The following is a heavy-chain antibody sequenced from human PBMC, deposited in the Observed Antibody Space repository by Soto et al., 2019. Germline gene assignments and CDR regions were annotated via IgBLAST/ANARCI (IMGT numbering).Heavy chain of an antibody. J-gene: IGHJ4*02. Sequence: WIGEINHSGSTXYNPSLKSRVTISVDXXXXXFSLKLSSVTAADTAVYYCARGGRRGXSSHFDYWGQGTLVTVSS. V-gene: IGHV4-34*01. CDR2: INHSGST. D-gene: IGHD6-6*01. CDR3: ARGGRRGXSSHFDY.